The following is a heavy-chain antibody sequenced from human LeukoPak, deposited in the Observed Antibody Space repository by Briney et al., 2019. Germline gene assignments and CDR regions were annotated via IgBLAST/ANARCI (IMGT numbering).Heavy chain of an antibody. J-gene: IGHJ4*02. CDR3: ARQIAVSGLFDL. V-gene: IGHV3-11*01. D-gene: IGHD6-19*01. Sequence: GGSLTLSCAASGFTFSDYYMSWIRQAPGRGLEWISYISLSGSTTHYADSVKGRFTISRDNARNSLYLHMNSVRAEDTAVYYCARQIAVSGLFDLWGQGALVTVYS. CDR1: GFTFSDYY. CDR2: ISLSGSTT.